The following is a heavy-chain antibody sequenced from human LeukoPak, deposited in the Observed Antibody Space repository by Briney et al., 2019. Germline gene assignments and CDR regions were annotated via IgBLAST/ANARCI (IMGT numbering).Heavy chain of an antibody. CDR1: GYTFTGYY. CDR3: ARARRGTSCHDWFDP. D-gene: IGHD2-2*01. V-gene: IGHV1-2*02. CDR2: INPNSGGT. Sequence: ASVKVSCKASGYTFTGYYMHWVRQAPGQGLEWMGWINPNSGGTNYAQKFQGRVTMTRDTSISTAYMELSRLRSDDTAVYYCARARRGTSCHDWFDPWGQGTLATVSS. J-gene: IGHJ5*02.